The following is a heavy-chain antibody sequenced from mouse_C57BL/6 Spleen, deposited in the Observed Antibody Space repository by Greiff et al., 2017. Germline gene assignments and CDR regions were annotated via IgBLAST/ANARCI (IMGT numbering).Heavy chain of an antibody. V-gene: IGHV1-64*01. Sequence: QVQLQQSGAELVKPGASVKLSCKASGYTFTSYWMHWVKQRPGQGLEWIGMIHPNSGSTNYNEKFKSKATLTVDKSSSTAYMQLSSLTSEDSAVYYCARWLLKDYFDYWGQGTTLTVSS. CDR1: GYTFTSYW. J-gene: IGHJ2*01. CDR3: ARWLLKDYFDY. D-gene: IGHD2-3*01. CDR2: IHPNSGST.